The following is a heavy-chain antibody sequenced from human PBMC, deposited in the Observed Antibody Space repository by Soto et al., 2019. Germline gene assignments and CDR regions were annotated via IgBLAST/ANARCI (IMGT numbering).Heavy chain of an antibody. CDR2: MSSDGSKI. J-gene: IGHJ4*02. D-gene: IGHD1-26*01. V-gene: IGHV3-30*18. CDR3: SKEEGVGGTLGLFDC. Sequence: QVQLVESGGGAVQPGESLRLYCEASGFDFTYYAMHWVRQAPGKGLESVAVMSSDGSKIHHTDSVKGRFTISRDNSKNTLYLQMNILRKEDTAVYFCSKEEGVGGTLGLFDCWGQGTLVSVS. CDR1: GFDFTYYA.